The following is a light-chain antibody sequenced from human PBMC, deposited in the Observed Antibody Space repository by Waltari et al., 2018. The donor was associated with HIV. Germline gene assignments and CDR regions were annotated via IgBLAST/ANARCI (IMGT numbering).Light chain of an antibody. V-gene: IGLV2-8*01. CDR3: SSYAGSNNLGV. CDR2: EVT. J-gene: IGLJ2*01. Sequence: PGQSVTISCTGTSSDVGGYNFVSWYQQHPGKAPKLLIYEVTKRPSGVPDRFSGSKSGDTASLTVSGLQAEDEADYYCSSYAGSNNLGVFGGGTKLTVL. CDR1: SSDVGGYNF.